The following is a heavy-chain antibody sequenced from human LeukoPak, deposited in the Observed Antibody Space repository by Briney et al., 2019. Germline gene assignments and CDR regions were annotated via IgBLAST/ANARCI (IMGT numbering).Heavy chain of an antibody. V-gene: IGHV4-39*07. CDR3: AREARFALPVVGSGDY. Sequence: MSSETLSLTCSVSGGSISSSDYYWGWIRQPPGKGLEWIGTMFYNGATKSNPSLSSRVTMSIDTSKNQFSLKLRSVTAAGTAVYYCAREARFALPVVGSGDYWGQGTLVTVSS. CDR2: MFYNGAT. J-gene: IGHJ4*02. CDR1: GGSISSSDYY. D-gene: IGHD6-19*01.